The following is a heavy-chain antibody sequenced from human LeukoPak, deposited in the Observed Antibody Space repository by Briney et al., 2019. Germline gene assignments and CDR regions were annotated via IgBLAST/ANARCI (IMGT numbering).Heavy chain of an antibody. J-gene: IGHJ4*02. V-gene: IGHV1-8*01. CDR2: MKPNSGNT. Sequence: ASVKVSCKASGYSFSSYDINWVRQAPGQGLEWMGLMKPNSGNTDSAQKFQGRITMTTNTSIETAYMELSSPRSEDTAVYYCARPGAAAGFAYWGQGTLVTVSS. CDR1: GYSFSSYD. CDR3: ARPGAAAGFAY. D-gene: IGHD6-13*01.